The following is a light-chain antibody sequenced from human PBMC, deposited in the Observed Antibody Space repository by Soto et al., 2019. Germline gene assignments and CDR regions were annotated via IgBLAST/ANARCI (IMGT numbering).Light chain of an antibody. J-gene: IGLJ2*01. CDR2: GNT. Sequence: QLVLTQPPSVSGAPGQRVTISCTGSSSNIGAGYDVQWYQQLPGAAPRVLIFGNTNRPSGVPDRFSGSRSGTSASLAISGLQAEDEADYYCQSYDISLSVSVVFGGGTKLTVL. CDR1: SSNIGAGYD. CDR3: QSYDISLSVSVV. V-gene: IGLV1-40*01.